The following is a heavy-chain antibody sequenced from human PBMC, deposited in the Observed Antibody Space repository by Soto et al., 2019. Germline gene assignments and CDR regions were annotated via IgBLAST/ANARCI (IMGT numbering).Heavy chain of an antibody. D-gene: IGHD3-22*01. Sequence: SVKVSCKASGGTFSSYAISWVRQAPGQGLEWMGGIIPIFGTANYAQKFQGRVTITADESTSTAYMELSSLRSEDTAVYYCARGPNKNYDSSGYYDYWGQGTLVTVSS. CDR2: IIPIFGTA. CDR1: GGTFSSYA. J-gene: IGHJ4*02. CDR3: ARGPNKNYDSSGYYDY. V-gene: IGHV1-69*13.